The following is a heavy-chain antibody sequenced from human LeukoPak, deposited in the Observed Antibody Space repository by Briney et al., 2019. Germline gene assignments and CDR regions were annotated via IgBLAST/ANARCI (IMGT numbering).Heavy chain of an antibody. D-gene: IGHD3-9*01. V-gene: IGHV4-59*01. CDR3: ARLTGYSSESWFDP. CDR1: GESFSGYY. Sequence: SETLSLTCAVYGESFSGYYWSWIRQPPGKGLEWIGYIYYSGSTNYNPSLKSRVTISVHTSKNQFSLKLSSVTAADTAVYYCARLTGYSSESWFDPWGQGTLVTVSS. J-gene: IGHJ5*02. CDR2: IYYSGST.